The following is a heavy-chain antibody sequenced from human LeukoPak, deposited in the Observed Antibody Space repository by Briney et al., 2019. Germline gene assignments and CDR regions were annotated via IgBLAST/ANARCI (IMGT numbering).Heavy chain of an antibody. D-gene: IGHD6-6*01. J-gene: IGHJ6*03. V-gene: IGHV4-39*01. Sequence: PSETLSLTCTVSGGSISSSSYYWGWIRQPPGKGLEWIGSIYYSGSTYYNPSLKSRVTISVDTSKNQFSLKLSSVTAADTAVYYCARHPWVRKQLVRVYYYYYMDVWGKGTTVTVSS. CDR2: IYYSGST. CDR3: ARHPWVRKQLVRVYYYYYMDV. CDR1: GGSISSSSYY.